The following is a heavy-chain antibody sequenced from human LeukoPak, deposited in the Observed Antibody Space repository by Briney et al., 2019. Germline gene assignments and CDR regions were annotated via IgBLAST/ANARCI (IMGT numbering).Heavy chain of an antibody. CDR3: ATIGTGDYREDS. Sequence: PGGSLRLSCVVSGFSVRNNYVSWVRLAPGKGLEWVSVIYAGDTIHYADSVKGRFTISRDNSKNTVYLQMNSLRAENTALYYCATIGTGDYREDSWGQGTLVTVSS. CDR2: IYAGDTI. J-gene: IGHJ4*02. V-gene: IGHV3-66*01. D-gene: IGHD3/OR15-3a*01. CDR1: GFSVRNNY.